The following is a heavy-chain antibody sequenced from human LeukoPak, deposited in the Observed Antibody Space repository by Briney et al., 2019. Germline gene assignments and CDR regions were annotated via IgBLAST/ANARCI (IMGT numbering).Heavy chain of an antibody. D-gene: IGHD6-6*01. CDR1: GGTFSSYA. CDR3: ARDGGSSPQLYYYYMDV. Sequence: GASVKVSCKASGGTFSSYAISWVRQAPGQGLEWMGGIIPIFGTANYAQKFQGRVTITTDESTSTAYMELSSLRSEDTAVYYCARDGGSSPQLYYYYMDVWGKGTTVTVSS. J-gene: IGHJ6*03. CDR2: IIPIFGTA. V-gene: IGHV1-69*05.